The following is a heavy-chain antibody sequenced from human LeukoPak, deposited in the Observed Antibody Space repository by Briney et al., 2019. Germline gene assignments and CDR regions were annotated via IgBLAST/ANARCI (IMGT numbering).Heavy chain of an antibody. Sequence: GASVKVSCKASGYTFTGYYMHWVRQAPGQGLEWMGWINPNSGGTNYAQKFQGRVTMTGDTSISAAYMELSRLRSDDTAVYYCARGAGATRSFYYYGMDVWGQGTTVTVSS. CDR2: INPNSGGT. D-gene: IGHD1-26*01. V-gene: IGHV1-2*02. CDR3: ARGAGATRSFYYYGMDV. CDR1: GYTFTGYY. J-gene: IGHJ6*02.